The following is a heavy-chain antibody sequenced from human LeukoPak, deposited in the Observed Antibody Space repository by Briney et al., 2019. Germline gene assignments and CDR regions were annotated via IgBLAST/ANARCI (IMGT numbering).Heavy chain of an antibody. V-gene: IGHV3-21*01. CDR2: ISSSSSYI. CDR3: ARGLYHTRGPFDY. D-gene: IGHD2-2*02. CDR1: GFTFSSYS. J-gene: IGHJ4*02. Sequence: GGSLRLSCAASGFTFSSYSMNWVRQAPGKGLKWVSSISSSSSYIYYADSVKGRFTISRDNAKNSLYLQMNSLRAEDTAVYYCARGLYHTRGPFDYWGQGTLVTVSS.